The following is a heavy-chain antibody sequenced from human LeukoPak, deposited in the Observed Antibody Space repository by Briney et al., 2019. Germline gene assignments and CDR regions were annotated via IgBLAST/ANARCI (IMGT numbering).Heavy chain of an antibody. CDR3: ARSNIPRNKDYYGMDV. CDR2: MNPNSGNT. Sequence: GASVKVSCKASGYTFTSYDINWVRQATGQGLEWMGWMNPNSGNTGYAQKFQGRVTMTRNTSISTAYMELSSLRSEDTAVYYCARSNIPRNKDYYGMDVWGQGTTVTVSS. J-gene: IGHJ6*02. V-gene: IGHV1-8*01. D-gene: IGHD2-2*02. CDR1: GYTFTSYD.